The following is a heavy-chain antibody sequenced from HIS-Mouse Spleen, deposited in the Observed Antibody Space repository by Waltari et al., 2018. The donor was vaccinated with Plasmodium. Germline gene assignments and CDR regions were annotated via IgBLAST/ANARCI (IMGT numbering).Heavy chain of an antibody. J-gene: IGHJ3*02. CDR3: AKDRKYSSSRGAFDI. V-gene: IGHV3-9*01. CDR2: ISWDRGSR. CDR1: GFTFADYA. D-gene: IGHD6-6*01. Sequence: EVQLVESGGGLVQPGRSLRLSCAASGFTFADYAMHWVRQAPGKGRVWGSGISWDRGSRGYADYVKGRFTISRDNAKNSLYLQMNSLRAEDTALYYCAKDRKYSSSRGAFDIWGQGTMVTVSS.